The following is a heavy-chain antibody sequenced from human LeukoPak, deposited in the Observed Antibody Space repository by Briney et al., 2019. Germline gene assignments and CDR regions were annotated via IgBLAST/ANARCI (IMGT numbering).Heavy chain of an antibody. D-gene: IGHD2-21*01. CDR3: AKAPVWNYYYGLDV. J-gene: IGHJ6*02. CDR1: GLTASHNVNNA. V-gene: IGHV3-23*01. CDR2: ITTSGST. Sequence: GGSLRLSCAASGLTASHNVNNAMSWVCHAPGKGLEWVSGITTSGSTYYADSVKGRFTISRENSNNTLYLHMDSLRAEDTAVYYCAKAPVWNYYYGLDVWGQGTTVTVSS.